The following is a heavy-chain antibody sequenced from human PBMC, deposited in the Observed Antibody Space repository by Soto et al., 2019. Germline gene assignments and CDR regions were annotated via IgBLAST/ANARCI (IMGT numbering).Heavy chain of an antibody. CDR1: GGSISSYY. CDR3: ARVHLDQQYYYGMDV. D-gene: IGHD3-3*01. J-gene: IGHJ6*02. CDR2: IYYSGST. Sequence: SETLSLTCTVSGGSISSYYWSWIRQPPGKGLEWIGYIYYSGSTNYNPSLKSRVTISVDTSKNQFSLKLSSVTAADTAVYYCARVHLDQQYYYGMDVWGQGTTVTVSS. V-gene: IGHV4-59*01.